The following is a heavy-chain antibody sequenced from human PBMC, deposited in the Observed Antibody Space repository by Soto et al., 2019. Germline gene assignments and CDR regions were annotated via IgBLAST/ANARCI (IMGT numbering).Heavy chain of an antibody. D-gene: IGHD3-9*01. CDR2: INAGNGNT. CDR1: GYTFTSYA. CDR3: ARDMSLRYFDWLSKNAPYYYGMDV. J-gene: IGHJ6*02. Sequence: ASVKVSCKASGYTFTSYAMHWVRQAPGQRLEWMGWINAGNGNTKYSQKFQGRVTITRDTSASTAYMELSSLRSEDTAVYYCARDMSLRYFDWLSKNAPYYYGMDVWGQGTTVTSP. V-gene: IGHV1-3*01.